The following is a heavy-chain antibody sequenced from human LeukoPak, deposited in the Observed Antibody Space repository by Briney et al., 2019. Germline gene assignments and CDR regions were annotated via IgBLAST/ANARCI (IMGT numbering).Heavy chain of an antibody. CDR1: GYTFTSYG. D-gene: IGHD3-3*01. CDR3: ARVRDGITIFGVEFNWFDP. CDR2: ISAYNGNT. V-gene: IGHV1-18*01. Sequence: ASVKVSCKASGYTFTSYGISWVRQAPGQGLEWMGWISAYNGNTNYAQKLQGRVTMTTDTSTSTAYMELRSLRSDDTAVYYCARVRDGITIFGVEFNWFDPWGQGTLVTVSS. J-gene: IGHJ5*02.